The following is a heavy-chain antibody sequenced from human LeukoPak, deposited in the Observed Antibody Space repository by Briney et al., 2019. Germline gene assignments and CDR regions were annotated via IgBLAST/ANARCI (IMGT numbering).Heavy chain of an antibody. V-gene: IGHV1-2*02. D-gene: IGHD6-19*01. CDR1: GYTFTGYY. CDR3: AREPFSSGWDY. CDR2: INPNSGGT. J-gene: IGHJ4*02. Sequence: GASVKVSCKASGYTFTGYYTHWVRQAPGQGLEWMGWINPNSGGTKYAQKFQGRVTMTRDTSISTAYMKLTRLRSDDTAVYYCAREPFSSGWDYWGQGTLVTVSS.